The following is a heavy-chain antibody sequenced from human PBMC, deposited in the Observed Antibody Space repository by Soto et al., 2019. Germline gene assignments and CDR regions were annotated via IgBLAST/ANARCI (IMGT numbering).Heavy chain of an antibody. CDR2: ISSSSSYI. J-gene: IGHJ6*02. D-gene: IGHD3-10*01. V-gene: IGHV3-21*01. CDR3: ARDTTYYYGSGSYGMDV. Sequence: KPGGSLRLSCAAPGFTFSSYSMNWVRQAPGKGLEWVSSISSSSSYIYYADSVKGRFTISRDNAKNSLYLQMNSLRAEDTAVYYCARDTTYYYGSGSYGMDVWGQGTTVTVSS. CDR1: GFTFSSYS.